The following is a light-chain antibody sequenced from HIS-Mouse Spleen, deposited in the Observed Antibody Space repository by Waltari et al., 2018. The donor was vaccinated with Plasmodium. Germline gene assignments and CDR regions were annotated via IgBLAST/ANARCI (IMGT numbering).Light chain of an antibody. J-gene: IGKJ1*01. CDR1: QSVSSSY. V-gene: IGKV3-20*01. Sequence: DIVLTQSPGTLSLSPGERATLSCRASQSVSSSYLAWYQQKPGQAPRLLIYGASSRATGIPDRISGSGSGTDFTLTISRLEPEDFAVYYCQQYGSSPLTFGQGTKVEIK. CDR3: QQYGSSPLT. CDR2: GAS.